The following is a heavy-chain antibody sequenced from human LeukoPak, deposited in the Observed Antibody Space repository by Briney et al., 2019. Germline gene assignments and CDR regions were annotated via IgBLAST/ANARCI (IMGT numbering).Heavy chain of an antibody. CDR1: GYSFTTYW. CDR2: IYPGDSDT. V-gene: IGHV5-51*01. Sequence: GESLKISCKGSGYSFTTYWIGWVRQMPGKGLEWMGIIYPGDSDTRYSPSFQGQVTISADKSISTAYLQWSSLKASDTAMYYCASSRIVGPDSSGYYYVSLDAFDIWGQGTMVTVSS. D-gene: IGHD3-22*01. J-gene: IGHJ3*02. CDR3: ASSRIVGPDSSGYYYVSLDAFDI.